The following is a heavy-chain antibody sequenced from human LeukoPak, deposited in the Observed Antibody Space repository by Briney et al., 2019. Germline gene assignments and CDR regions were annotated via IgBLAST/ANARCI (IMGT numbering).Heavy chain of an antibody. Sequence: PGGSLRLSCAASGFTFNNYDMTWVRQAPGKGLVWVSVISAGGDITYYADSVKGRFTISRDASKNMLYLQMNSLRAEDTAVYDSVLQGAGDPFDYWGQGTLVTVSS. J-gene: IGHJ4*02. CDR2: ISAGGDIT. CDR3: VLQGAGDPFDY. V-gene: IGHV3-23*01. D-gene: IGHD4-17*01. CDR1: GFTFNNYD.